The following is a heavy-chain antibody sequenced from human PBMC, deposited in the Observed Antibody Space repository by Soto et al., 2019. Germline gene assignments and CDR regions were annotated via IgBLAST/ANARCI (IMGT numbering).Heavy chain of an antibody. J-gene: IGHJ6*02. CDR1: GFTFSDFW. CDR2: IKGDGSEK. CDR3: GRDEVRNGVGV. Sequence: EVRLVESGGGLVQPGGSLRLSCEASGFTFSDFWMSWVRQAPGKGLEWVANIKGDGSEKRYVDSVRGRFTISRDNAKNSVDLQMNSLRADDTALYYCGRDEVRNGVGVWGQGTTVTVSS. V-gene: IGHV3-7*01.